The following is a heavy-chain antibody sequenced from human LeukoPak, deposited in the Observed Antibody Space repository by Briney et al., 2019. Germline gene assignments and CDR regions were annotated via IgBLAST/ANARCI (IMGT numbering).Heavy chain of an antibody. CDR1: GFTFSGSA. CDR3: ITTGIAAAGVDY. V-gene: IGHV3-73*01. D-gene: IGHD6-13*01. CDR2: IRSKANSYAT. J-gene: IGHJ4*02. Sequence: GGPLRLSCAASGFTFSGSAMHWVRKASGKGREGVGRIRSKANSYATAYAASVKRRFTISRDDSKNTADLQMNSLKTEDTAVYYCITTGIAAAGVDYWGQGTLVTVSS.